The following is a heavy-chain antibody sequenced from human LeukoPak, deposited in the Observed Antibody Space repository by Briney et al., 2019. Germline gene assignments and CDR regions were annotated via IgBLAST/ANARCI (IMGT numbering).Heavy chain of an antibody. J-gene: IGHJ4*02. V-gene: IGHV4-34*01. D-gene: IGHD2-2*01. Sequence: SETLSLTCAAYGGSFSGYYWSWIRQPPGKGLEWIGEINHSGSTNYNPSLKSRVTISVDTSKNQFSLKLSSVTAADTAVYYCALRMIYCSSTSCNDYWGQGTLVTVSS. CDR3: ALRMIYCSSTSCNDY. CDR2: INHSGST. CDR1: GGSFSGYY.